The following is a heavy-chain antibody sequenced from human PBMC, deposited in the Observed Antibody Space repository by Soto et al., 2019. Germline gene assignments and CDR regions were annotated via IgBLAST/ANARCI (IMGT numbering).Heavy chain of an antibody. CDR2: IIPIFGTA. CDR3: AGQVVTGGIAAAGRWWFDP. Sequence: QVQLVQSGAEVKKPGSSVKVSCKASGGTFSSYAISWVRQAPGQGLEWMGGIIPIFGTANYAQKFQGRVTIAADESTSTAYMELSSLRSEDTAVYYCAGQVVTGGIAAAGRWWFDPWGQGTLVTVSS. J-gene: IGHJ5*02. CDR1: GGTFSSYA. D-gene: IGHD6-13*01. V-gene: IGHV1-69*01.